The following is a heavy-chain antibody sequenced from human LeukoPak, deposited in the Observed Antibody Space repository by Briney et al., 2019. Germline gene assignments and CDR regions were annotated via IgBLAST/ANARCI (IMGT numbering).Heavy chain of an antibody. J-gene: IGHJ4*02. CDR1: DDSMSSYY. Sequence: SETLSLTCTVSDDSMSSYYWNWIRQPPGKGLEWIGYIYYSGSTNYNPSLKSRVTISVDTSKNQFSLKLSSVTAADTAVYYCARAAYSGSYHSDYWGQGTLVTVSS. CDR3: ARAAYSGSYHSDY. V-gene: IGHV4-59*01. CDR2: IYYSGST. D-gene: IGHD1-26*01.